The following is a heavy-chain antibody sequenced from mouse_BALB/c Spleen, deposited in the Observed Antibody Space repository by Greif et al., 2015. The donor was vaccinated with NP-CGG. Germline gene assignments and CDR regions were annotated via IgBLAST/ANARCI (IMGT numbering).Heavy chain of an antibody. V-gene: IGHV1-12*01. Sequence: SGAELVKPGASAKMSCKASGYTFTSYNMHWVKQTPGQGLEWIGAIYPGNGDTSYNQKFKGKATLTADKSSSTAYMQLSSLTSEDSAVYYCQITTTAMDYWGQGTSVTVSS. D-gene: IGHD2-4*01. CDR1: GYTFTSYN. CDR2: IYPGNGDT. CDR3: QITTTAMDY. J-gene: IGHJ4*01.